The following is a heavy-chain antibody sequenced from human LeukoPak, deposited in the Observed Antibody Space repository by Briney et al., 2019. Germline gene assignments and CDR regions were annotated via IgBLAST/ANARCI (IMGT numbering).Heavy chain of an antibody. Sequence: SETLSLTCTVSGGSISSSSYYWGWIRQPPGKGLEWIGSIYYSGSTYYNPSLKSRVTISVDTSKNQFSLKLSSVTAADTAVYYCANLGEPWDNWFDPWGQGTLVTVSS. V-gene: IGHV4-39*07. CDR2: IYYSGST. D-gene: IGHD3-16*01. J-gene: IGHJ5*02. CDR3: ANLGEPWDNWFDP. CDR1: GGSISSSSYY.